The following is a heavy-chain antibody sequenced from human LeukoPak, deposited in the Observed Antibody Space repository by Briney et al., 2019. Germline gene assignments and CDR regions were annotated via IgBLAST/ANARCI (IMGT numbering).Heavy chain of an antibody. CDR3: ARDYGGYPSLGAFDI. CDR1: GFTFNTYS. V-gene: IGHV3-21*01. CDR2: IDSSGGYM. Sequence: GGSLRLSCEASGFTFNTYSMNWARQAPGKGLEWVSSIDSSGGYMFYADSVKGRFTISRDNAKNSLYLQMNSLRAEDTAVYYCARDYGGYPSLGAFDIWGQGTMVTVSS. D-gene: IGHD3-22*01. J-gene: IGHJ3*02.